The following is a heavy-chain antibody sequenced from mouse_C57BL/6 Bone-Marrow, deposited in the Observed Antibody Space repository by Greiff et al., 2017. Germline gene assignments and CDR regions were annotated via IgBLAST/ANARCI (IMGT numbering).Heavy chain of an antibody. J-gene: IGHJ2*01. CDR1: GFTFSDYG. V-gene: IGHV5-17*01. CDR3: ARGLFDY. Sequence: DVHLVESGGGLVKPGGSLKLSCAASGFTFSDYGMHWVRQAPEKGLEWVAYISSGSSTIYYADTVKGRFTISRDNAKNTLFLQMTSLRSDDTAMYYCARGLFDYWGQGTTLTVSS. CDR2: ISSGSSTI.